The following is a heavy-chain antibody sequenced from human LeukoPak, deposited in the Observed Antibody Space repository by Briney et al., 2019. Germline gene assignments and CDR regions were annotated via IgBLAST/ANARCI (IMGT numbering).Heavy chain of an antibody. V-gene: IGHV5-51*01. CDR2: IYPDDSNT. J-gene: IGHJ5*02. Sequence: GESLKISCKGFGYIFFGHWIVWVRQMRGKGLEWMGMIYPDDSNTRYSPSFQGQVTISADKSISTAYLQWSSLKASDTAIYYCARYGAPSLTGSWFDTWGQGTLVTVSS. CDR3: ARYGAPSLTGSWFDT. D-gene: IGHD1-26*01. CDR1: GYIFFGHW.